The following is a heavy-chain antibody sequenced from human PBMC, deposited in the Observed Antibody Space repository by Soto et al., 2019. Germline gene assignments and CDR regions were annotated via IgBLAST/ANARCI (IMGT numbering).Heavy chain of an antibody. CDR3: ARVPDYDFWSGHHGMDV. CDR2: ISGSSEST. Sequence: GGSLRLSCAASGFGLSSHAMSWVRQVPGKGLEWVSSISGSSESTYYADSVKGRFIISRDNSKKTLYLQMNSLRVEDTAVYHCARVPDYDFWSGHHGMDVWGQGTTVTVSS. J-gene: IGHJ6*02. V-gene: IGHV3-23*01. CDR1: GFGLSSHA. D-gene: IGHD3-3*01.